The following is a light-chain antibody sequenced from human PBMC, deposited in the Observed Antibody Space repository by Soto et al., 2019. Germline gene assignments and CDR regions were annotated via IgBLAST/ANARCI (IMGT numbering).Light chain of an antibody. CDR2: AAS. V-gene: IGKV1-39*01. J-gene: IGKJ4*01. CDR3: QQSYSTPLT. Sequence: DIQRTQSPSSLSASVGDRVTIPCRASQSISRYLHWYQQKPGKAPKLMIYAASSLASGVPSRFSGSGSGTDFTLTISSLQPEDFATYYCQQSYSTPLTFGGGTKVEIK. CDR1: QSISRY.